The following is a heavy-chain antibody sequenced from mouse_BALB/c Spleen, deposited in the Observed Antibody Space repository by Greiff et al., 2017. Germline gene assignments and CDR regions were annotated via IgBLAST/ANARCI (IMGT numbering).Heavy chain of an antibody. Sequence: QVQLQQPGAELVKPGASVKLSCKASGYTFTSYWMHWVKQRPGQGLEWIGEINPSNGRTNYNEKFKSKATLTVDKSSSTAYMQLSSLTSEDSAVYYCARGDYDPAWFAYWGQGTLVTVSA. CDR2: INPSNGRT. CDR3: ARGDYDPAWFAY. J-gene: IGHJ3*01. V-gene: IGHV1S81*02. D-gene: IGHD2-4*01. CDR1: GYTFTSYW.